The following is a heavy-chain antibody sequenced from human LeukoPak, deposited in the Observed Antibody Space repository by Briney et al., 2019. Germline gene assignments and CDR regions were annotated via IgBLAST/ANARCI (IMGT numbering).Heavy chain of an antibody. Sequence: GRSLRLSCTASGFTFGDYAMSWVRQAPGKGLEWVGFIRRKAYGGTTEYAASVKGRFTISRDDSKSIAYLQMSRLKAEDTAVYYSTRLLTTVTTGGAYWGQGTLVTVSS. CDR3: TRLLTTVTTGGAY. J-gene: IGHJ4*02. V-gene: IGHV3-49*04. CDR2: IRRKAYGGTT. D-gene: IGHD4-17*01. CDR1: GFTFGDYA.